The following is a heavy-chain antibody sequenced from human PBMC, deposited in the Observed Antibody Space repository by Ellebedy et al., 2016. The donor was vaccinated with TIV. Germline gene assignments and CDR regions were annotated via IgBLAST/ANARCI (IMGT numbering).Heavy chain of an antibody. V-gene: IGHV4-39*01. CDR2: VDYSGTT. Sequence: MPSETLSLTCTVSGSSVSSISYYWGWIRQPPGKGLEWIGSVDYSGTTYNNPSLESRVTVSVDLPKNQFSLKVISLTAADTAVYHCARFRNGDHRGYFDYWGQGRLVSVSA. CDR1: GSSVSSISYY. D-gene: IGHD4-17*01. CDR3: ARFRNGDHRGYFDY. J-gene: IGHJ4*02.